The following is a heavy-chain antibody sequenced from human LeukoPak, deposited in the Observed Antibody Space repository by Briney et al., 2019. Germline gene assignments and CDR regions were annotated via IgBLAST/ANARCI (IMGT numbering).Heavy chain of an antibody. CDR2: IYSSGST. Sequence: SETLSLTCSVSGDSMSLYYWSWLRQPPGKGLEWIGHIYSSGSTIYNPSLKSRVTISVDMSKNQFSLRLSSVTAADTAVYYCARHPGKKYYQYYIDVWGKGTTVTVSS. CDR1: GDSMSLYY. V-gene: IGHV4-4*09. J-gene: IGHJ6*03. CDR3: ARHPGKKYYQYYIDV.